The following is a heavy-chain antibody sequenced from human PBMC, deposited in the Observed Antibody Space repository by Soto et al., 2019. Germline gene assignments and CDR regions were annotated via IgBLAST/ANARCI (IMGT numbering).Heavy chain of an antibody. CDR2: IYYSGST. D-gene: IGHD6-19*01. J-gene: IGHJ5*02. V-gene: IGHV4-59*01. Sequence: ETLSLTCTVSGGSISSYYWSWIRQPPGKGLEWIGYIYYSGSTNYNPSLKSRVTISVDTSKNQFSLKLSSVTAADTAVYYCARIQQWLEDNWFDPWGQGTLVTVSS. CDR1: GGSISSYY. CDR3: ARIQQWLEDNWFDP.